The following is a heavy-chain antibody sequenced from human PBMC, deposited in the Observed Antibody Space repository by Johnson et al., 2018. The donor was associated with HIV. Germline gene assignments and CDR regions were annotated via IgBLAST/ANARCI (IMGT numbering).Heavy chain of an antibody. V-gene: IGHV3-30*04. Sequence: QVQLVESGGGVVQPGRSLRLSCAASGLTFSSYAMHWVRQAPGKGLAWVAVISYDGSNKYYADSVKGRFTISRENSKNTLYQQMNSLRADDTAVYYCAKDKDAFDIWGQGTMVTVSS. CDR1: GLTFSSYA. CDR3: AKDKDAFDI. J-gene: IGHJ3*02. CDR2: ISYDGSNK.